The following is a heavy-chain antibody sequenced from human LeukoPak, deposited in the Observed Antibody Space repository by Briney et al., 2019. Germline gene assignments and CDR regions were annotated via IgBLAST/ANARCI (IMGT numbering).Heavy chain of an antibody. Sequence: TASETLSLTCTVSGYSISSGYYWGWIRQPPGKGLEWIGSIYHSGSTYYNPSLNSRVTISVDTSKNQFSLNLSSVTAADTAVYYCARLITAFQAFDSWGQGTLVTVSS. D-gene: IGHD3-16*01. V-gene: IGHV4-38-2*02. J-gene: IGHJ4*02. CDR1: GYSISSGYY. CDR3: ARLITAFQAFDS. CDR2: IYHSGST.